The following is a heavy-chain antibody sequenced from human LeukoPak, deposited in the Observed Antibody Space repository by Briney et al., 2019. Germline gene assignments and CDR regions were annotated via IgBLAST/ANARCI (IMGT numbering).Heavy chain of an antibody. J-gene: IGHJ6*02. V-gene: IGHV4-59*08. CDR1: GGSISSYY. Sequence: SETLSLTCTVSGGSISSYYWSWIRQPPGKGLEWIGYIYYSGSTNYNPSLKSRVTISVDTSKNQFSLKLSSVTAADTAVYYCARQPPYYYYGMDVWGQGTTDTVSS. CDR3: ARQPPYYYYGMDV. CDR2: IYYSGST.